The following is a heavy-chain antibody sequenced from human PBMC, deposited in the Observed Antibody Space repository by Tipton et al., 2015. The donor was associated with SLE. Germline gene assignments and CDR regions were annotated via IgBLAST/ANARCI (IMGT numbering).Heavy chain of an antibody. V-gene: IGHV4-61*02. J-gene: IGHJ6*03. CDR2: IYTSGST. Sequence: TLSLTCTVSGGSISSGSYYWSWTRQPAGKGLEWIGRIYTSGSTNYNPSLKSRVTISVDTSKNQFSLKLSSVTAADTAVYYCARGGRLVEGPMDVWGKGTTVTVSS. CDR3: ARGGRLVEGPMDV. D-gene: IGHD6-19*01. CDR1: GGSISSGSYY.